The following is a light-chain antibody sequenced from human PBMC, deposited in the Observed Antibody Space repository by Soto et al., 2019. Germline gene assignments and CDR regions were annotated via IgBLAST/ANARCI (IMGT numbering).Light chain of an antibody. Sequence: EIVLTQSPGTLSLSPGERATLSCRASQSVSSSYLAWYQQKPGQAPRLLIYGASSRATGIPDRFSGSGSGTDFTLTISRLEPEVFAVYYCQQYGSSPFTFGPGTKVDI. CDR3: QQYGSSPFT. J-gene: IGKJ3*01. V-gene: IGKV3-20*01. CDR1: QSVSSSY. CDR2: GAS.